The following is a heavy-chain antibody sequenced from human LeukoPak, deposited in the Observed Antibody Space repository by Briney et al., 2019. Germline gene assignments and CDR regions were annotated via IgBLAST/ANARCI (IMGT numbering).Heavy chain of an antibody. V-gene: IGHV4-39*01. CDR3: ARLTPVAGTWYAFDH. D-gene: IGHD6-19*01. J-gene: IGHJ4*02. Sequence: SETLSLTCTVSGDSISSSSYYWGWIRQPPGKGLEWIATIYYSGSTYFNLSLKSRVTISVDTSKNQFSLKLSSVTAADMAVYYCARLTPVAGTWYAFDHWGQGTLVTVSS. CDR1: GDSISSSSYY. CDR2: IYYSGST.